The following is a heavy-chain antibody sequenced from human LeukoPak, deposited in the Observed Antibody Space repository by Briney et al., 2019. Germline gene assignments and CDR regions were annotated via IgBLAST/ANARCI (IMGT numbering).Heavy chain of an antibody. D-gene: IGHD2-2*01. CDR3: ARALRMAAMEY. CDR2: IIPIFGTA. Sequence: SVKLSCKASAATFTSYAISRVRQAPGQGLEWMGGIIPIFGTANYAQKFQGRVTITADESTSTAYMELSSLRSEDTAVYYCARALRMAAMEYWGQGTLVTVSS. V-gene: IGHV1-69*13. J-gene: IGHJ4*02. CDR1: AATFTSYA.